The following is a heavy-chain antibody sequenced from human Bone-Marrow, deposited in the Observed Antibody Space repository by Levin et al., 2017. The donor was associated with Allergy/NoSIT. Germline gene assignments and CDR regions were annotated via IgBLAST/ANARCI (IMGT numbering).Heavy chain of an antibody. D-gene: IGHD1/OR15-1a*01. Sequence: KSSETLSLTCDVSGGSLRSDDCWWSWVRQSPGKGLDWIGDISQYGTTNSNPSLSSRVTISVDKSKNQFSLRLISVTAADTAIYFCARLQEGQRLEHRAFDIWGQGTMVTVSS. CDR3: ARLQEGQRLEHRAFDI. V-gene: IGHV4-4*02. J-gene: IGHJ3*02. CDR2: ISQYGTT. CDR1: GGSLRSDDCW.